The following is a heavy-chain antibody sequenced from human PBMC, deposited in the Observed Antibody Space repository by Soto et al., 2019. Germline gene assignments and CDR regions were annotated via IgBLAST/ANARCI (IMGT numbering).Heavy chain of an antibody. Sequence: QVQLVESGGGVVQPGGSLRLSCAASGFTFGRHGMHWLRQAPGKGLERVAVIGSDGRRASYADSVKGRFTISRDNGQNTLYLLMNSLRAEETAVYCWARDDDYGDNGLDYWGQGTLVTVSS. D-gene: IGHD4-17*01. CDR3: ARDDDYGDNGLDY. J-gene: IGHJ4*02. CDR2: IGSDGRRA. CDR1: GFTFGRHG. V-gene: IGHV3-33*01.